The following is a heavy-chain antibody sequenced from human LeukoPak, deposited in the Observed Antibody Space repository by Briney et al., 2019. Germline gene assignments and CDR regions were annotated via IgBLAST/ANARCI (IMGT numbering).Heavy chain of an antibody. CDR3: AKERSSSSGYLFDY. V-gene: IGHV3-30*02. CDR2: IRYDGSNK. D-gene: IGHD6-6*01. Sequence: GGSLRLSCAASGFTFSSYGMHWVRQAPGKGLEWVAFIRYDGSNKYYADSVKGRFTISRDNSKNTLYLQMNSLRAEDTAVYYCAKERSSSSGYLFDYWGQGTLVTVSS. J-gene: IGHJ4*02. CDR1: GFTFSSYG.